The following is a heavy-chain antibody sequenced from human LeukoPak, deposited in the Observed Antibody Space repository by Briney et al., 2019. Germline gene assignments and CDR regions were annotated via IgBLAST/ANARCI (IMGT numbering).Heavy chain of an antibody. Sequence: GGSLRLSCAASGFTFSDYYMSWIRQAPGKGLEWVSYISSSGSTIYYADSVRGRFTISRDNAKNSLYLQMNSLRAEDTAVYYCARDLIVVVPAREYYYYGMDVWGQGTTVTVSS. D-gene: IGHD2-2*01. CDR1: GFTFSDYY. CDR3: ARDLIVVVPAREYYYYGMDV. V-gene: IGHV3-11*01. CDR2: ISSSGSTI. J-gene: IGHJ6*02.